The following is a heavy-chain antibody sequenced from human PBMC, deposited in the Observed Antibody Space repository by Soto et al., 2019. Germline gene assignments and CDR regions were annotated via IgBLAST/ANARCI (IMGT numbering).Heavy chain of an antibody. CDR2: ISYGGSNK. V-gene: IGHV3-30*18. J-gene: IGHJ5*02. CDR1: GFTFSSYG. Sequence: GGSLRLSCAASGFTFSSYGMHWVRQAPGKGLEWVAVISYGGSNKYCADSVKGRFTISRDNSKNTLYLQMNSLRAEDTAVYYCAKEKISTSCCNWFDPWGQGTLVTVSS. CDR3: AKEKISTSCCNWFDP. D-gene: IGHD2-2*01.